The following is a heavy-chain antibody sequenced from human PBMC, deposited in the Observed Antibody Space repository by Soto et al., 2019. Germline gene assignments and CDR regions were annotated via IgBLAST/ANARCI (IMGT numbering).Heavy chain of an antibody. CDR2: ISSSGAIT. D-gene: IGHD2-15*01. CDR1: GFTFSSDA. Sequence: GGSLRLSCVASGFTFSSDAMSWVRQAPGKGLEWVSSISSSGAITYHADSVQGRFTISRDNSKNTLFLQMNSLRAEDTALYYCAKDRGSAPNAYLDHWGQGTLVTVSS. CDR3: AKDRGSAPNAYLDH. V-gene: IGHV3-23*01. J-gene: IGHJ4*02.